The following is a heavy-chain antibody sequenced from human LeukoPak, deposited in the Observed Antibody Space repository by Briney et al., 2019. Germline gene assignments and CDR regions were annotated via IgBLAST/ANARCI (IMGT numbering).Heavy chain of an antibody. J-gene: IGHJ4*02. D-gene: IGHD1-26*01. CDR2: ISGSGGST. Sequence: GGSLRLSCAASGFTFSSYAMSWVRQAPGKGLEWVSAISGSGGSTYYADSVKGRFTISRDNSKNTLYLQMNSLRAEDTAVYYCAKDGEPYSGSYGGYDYWGQGTLVTVSS. CDR1: GFTFSSYA. V-gene: IGHV3-23*01. CDR3: AKDGEPYSGSYGGYDY.